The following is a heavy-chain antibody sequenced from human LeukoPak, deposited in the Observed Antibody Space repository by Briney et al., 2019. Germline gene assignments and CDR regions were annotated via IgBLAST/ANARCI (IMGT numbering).Heavy chain of an antibody. D-gene: IGHD2-2*02. CDR3: AKDHGHCGATSCYTYDF. CDR2: ISGSGGST. J-gene: IGHJ4*02. Sequence: GGSLRLSCAASGFTFSSYAMSWVRQAPGKGLEWVSAISGSGGSTYYADSVKGRFTISRDNSENTLSPQMNSLRAEDTAVYYCAKDHGHCGATSCYTYDFWGQGTPVTVSS. CDR1: GFTFSSYA. V-gene: IGHV3-23*01.